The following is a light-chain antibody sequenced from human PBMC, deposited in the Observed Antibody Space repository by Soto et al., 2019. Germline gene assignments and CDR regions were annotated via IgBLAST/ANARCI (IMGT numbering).Light chain of an antibody. Sequence: DIQMTQSPSSLSASVGDRVTITCRASQGIRNDLGWYQQKPGKAPKLLIYAASSLQSGVPSRFSGSGSGIEFTLTISSLQPDDFATYYCQQYHTYRTFGQGTKVDIK. V-gene: IGKV1-17*01. CDR2: AAS. CDR3: QQYHTYRT. J-gene: IGKJ1*01. CDR1: QGIRND.